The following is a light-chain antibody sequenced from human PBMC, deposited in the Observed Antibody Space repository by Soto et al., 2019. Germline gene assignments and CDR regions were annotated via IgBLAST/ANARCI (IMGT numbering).Light chain of an antibody. V-gene: IGKV1-5*01. CDR1: QSISNW. J-gene: IGKJ1*01. Sequence: DIQMTQSPSTLSASVGDRGTITCRASQSISNWLAWDQQKPGKAPTLLIYDVSRLESGVPSRFSGSGSGTQFTLTINSLQPDDFQPDYCHPYDSYSPSFGQVPKVDI. CDR3: HPYDSYSPS. CDR2: DVS.